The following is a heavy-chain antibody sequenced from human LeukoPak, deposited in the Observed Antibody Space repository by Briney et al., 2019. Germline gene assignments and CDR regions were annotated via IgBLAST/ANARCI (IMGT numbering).Heavy chain of an antibody. V-gene: IGHV4-59*01. CDR2: IYDSGRT. D-gene: IGHD2-2*01. J-gene: IGHJ4*02. CDR3: ARVYCSSTSCYGFDY. CDR1: DASISSYY. Sequence: SETLSLTCSVSDASISSYYWSWIRQTPGKGLEWIGYIYDSGRTDYNPSLKSRVTMSVDTSKNQFSLKLSSVTAADTAVYYCARVYCSSTSCYGFDYWGQGTLVTVSS.